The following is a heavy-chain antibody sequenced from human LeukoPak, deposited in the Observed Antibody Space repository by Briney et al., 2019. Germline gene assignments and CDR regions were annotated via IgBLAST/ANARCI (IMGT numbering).Heavy chain of an antibody. CDR2: ISWNSGSI. CDR1: GFTFHQYA. V-gene: IGHV3-9*01. CDR3: AKDKAPLYSGYDWDLDF. J-gene: IGHJ4*02. Sequence: PGGSLRLSCAASGFTFHQYAIHWVRQVPGKGLEWVSGISWNSGSIGYADSVRGRFTISRDNAKNSVYLQMNSLRAEDTALYHCAKDKAPLYSGYDWDLDFWGQGTLVIVSS. D-gene: IGHD5-12*01.